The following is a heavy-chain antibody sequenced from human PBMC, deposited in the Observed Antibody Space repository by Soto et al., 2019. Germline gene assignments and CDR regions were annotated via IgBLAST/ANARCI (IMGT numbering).Heavy chain of an antibody. J-gene: IGHJ6*02. CDR3: ASSPRGYCSSTSCRELGNYYGMDV. Sequence: GGSLKISCKGSGYSFTRYWISWVRQMPGKGLEWMGRIDPSDSYTNYSPSFQGHVTISADKSISTAYLQWSSLKASDTAMYYCASSPRGYCSSTSCRELGNYYGMDVWGQGTTVTVSS. D-gene: IGHD2-2*01. V-gene: IGHV5-10-1*01. CDR1: GYSFTRYW. CDR2: IDPSDSYT.